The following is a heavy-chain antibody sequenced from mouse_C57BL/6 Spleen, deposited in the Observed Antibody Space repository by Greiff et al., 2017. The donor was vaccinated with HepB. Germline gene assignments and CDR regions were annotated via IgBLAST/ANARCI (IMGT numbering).Heavy chain of an antibody. J-gene: IGHJ2*01. D-gene: IGHD2-14*01. V-gene: IGHV1-50*01. CDR1: GYTFTSYW. CDR2: IDPSDSYT. Sequence: VQLQQPGAELVKPGASVKLSCKASGYTFTSYWMQWVKQRPGQGLEWIGEIDPSDSYTNYNQKFKGKATLTVDTSSSTAYMQLSSLTSEDSAVYYCARSGTPAGRYFDYWGQGTTLTVSS. CDR3: ARSGTPAGRYFDY.